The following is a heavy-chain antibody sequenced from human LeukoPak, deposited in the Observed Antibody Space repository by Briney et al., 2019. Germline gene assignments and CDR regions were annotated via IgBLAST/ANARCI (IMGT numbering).Heavy chain of an antibody. V-gene: IGHV3-21*01. Sequence: GGSLRLSCAASGFTFSSYSMNWVRQAPGKGLEWVSSISSSSSYIYYADSVKGRFTNSRDNAKNSLYLQMNSLRAEDTAVYYCARDWYNWNDDWFDPWGQGTLVTVSS. CDR1: GFTFSSYS. J-gene: IGHJ5*02. CDR3: ARDWYNWNDDWFDP. D-gene: IGHD1-20*01. CDR2: ISSSSSYI.